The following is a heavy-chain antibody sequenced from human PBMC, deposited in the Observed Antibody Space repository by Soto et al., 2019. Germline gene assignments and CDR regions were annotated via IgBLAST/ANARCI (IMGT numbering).Heavy chain of an antibody. Sequence: EVQLLESGGGLVQPGGSLRLSCAASGYTISSYAMSRVRQAPGKGLEWVSAISGSGGSTYYADSVKGRFTISRDNSKNTLYLQMNSLRAEDTAVYYCAKERVDIVATNWFDPWGQGTLVTVSS. V-gene: IGHV3-23*01. J-gene: IGHJ5*02. CDR1: GYTISSYA. CDR3: AKERVDIVATNWFDP. CDR2: ISGSGGST. D-gene: IGHD5-12*01.